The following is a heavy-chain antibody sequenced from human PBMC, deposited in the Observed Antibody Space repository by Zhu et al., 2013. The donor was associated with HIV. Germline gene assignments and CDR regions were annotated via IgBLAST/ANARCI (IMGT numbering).Heavy chain of an antibody. CDR3: ARGDIGWFDP. CDR1: DDTLRKYA. V-gene: IGHV1-18*01. D-gene: IGHD2-15*01. J-gene: IGHJ5*02. CDR2: IRGWISSNSP. Sequence: QVYLMQSGAEIKKPGASVKVSCKTSDDTLRKYAITWVRQAPGQGLEWMGWIRGWISSNSPKYGQKFQGRVTMTTDTSTNTAYMELKNLKSEDTAIYYCARGDIGWFDPLGPGNPWSPSPQ.